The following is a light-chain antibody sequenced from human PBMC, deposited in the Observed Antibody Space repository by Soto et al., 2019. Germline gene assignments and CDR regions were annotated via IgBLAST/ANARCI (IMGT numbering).Light chain of an antibody. V-gene: IGLV2-23*02. Sequence: QSALTQPASVPGSPGQSITVSCTGTSSNVGSYILVSWYQQHPGKAPNLLIYDVTKRPSGVSNRFSGSKSGNTASLTISGLQAEDEADYYCCSFAGTPYVFGAGTKVTVL. CDR3: CSFAGTPYV. J-gene: IGLJ1*01. CDR1: SSNVGSYIL. CDR2: DVT.